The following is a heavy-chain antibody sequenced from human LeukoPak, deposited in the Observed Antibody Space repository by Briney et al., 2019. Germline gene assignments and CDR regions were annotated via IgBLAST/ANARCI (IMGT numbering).Heavy chain of an antibody. J-gene: IGHJ4*02. Sequence: SETLSLTCTVSGASISSSYRSWVRQPPGKGLEWIWYISYSGSTNSNPSLRSRVTMSVDTSKNQFSLKLTTMTAADTAVYYCASVRAAVLVTLDYGGQGTLVTVSS. CDR2: ISYSGST. V-gene: IGHV4-59*01. CDR3: ASVRAAVLVTLDY. CDR1: GASISSSY. D-gene: IGHD2-21*02.